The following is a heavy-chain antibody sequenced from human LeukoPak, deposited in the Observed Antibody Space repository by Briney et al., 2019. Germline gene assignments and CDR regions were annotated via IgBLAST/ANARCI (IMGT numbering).Heavy chain of an antibody. D-gene: IGHD5-18*01. J-gene: IGHJ4*02. CDR3: ARDEVSYGEKDY. CDR2: ISGSGGST. Sequence: GGSLRLSCAASGFTFSSYAMSWVRQAPGKGLEWVSGISGSGGSTYYADSVKGRFTISRDNSKNTLYLQVNGLRAEDTAVYYCARDEVSYGEKDYWGQGTLVTVSS. CDR1: GFTFSSYA. V-gene: IGHV3-23*01.